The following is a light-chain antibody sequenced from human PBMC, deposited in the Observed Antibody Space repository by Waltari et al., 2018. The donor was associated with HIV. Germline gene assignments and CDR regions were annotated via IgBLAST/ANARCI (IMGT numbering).Light chain of an antibody. V-gene: IGLV2-14*03. Sequence: QSALTQPAAVSGSPGQAITIPCTGTHSDIGAFNYVSWYQQQSGKAPRLLISEVNNRPSGVSNRFSGSKAGNTASLSISGLQAEDEGKYYCSSYTATKILVFGGGTDVTVL. CDR2: EVN. CDR1: HSDIGAFNY. J-gene: IGLJ2*01. CDR3: SSYTATKILV.